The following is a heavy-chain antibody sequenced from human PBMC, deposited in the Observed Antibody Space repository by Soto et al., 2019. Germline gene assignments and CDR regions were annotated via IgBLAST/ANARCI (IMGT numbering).Heavy chain of an antibody. Sequence: ASVKVSCKASGGTFSSYAISWVRQAPGQGLEWMGRIIPIFGTANYAQKFQGRVTITADKSTSTAYMELSSLRSEDTAVYYCAVLLDTAMVIGIRAHYYYGMDVWGQGTTVTVSS. V-gene: IGHV1-69*06. CDR1: GGTFSSYA. D-gene: IGHD5-18*01. J-gene: IGHJ6*02. CDR2: IIPIFGTA. CDR3: AVLLDTAMVIGIRAHYYYGMDV.